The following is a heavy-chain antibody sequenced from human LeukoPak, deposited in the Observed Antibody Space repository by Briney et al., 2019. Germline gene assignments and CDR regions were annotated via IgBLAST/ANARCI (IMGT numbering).Heavy chain of an antibody. D-gene: IGHD3-10*01. CDR2: INSDGSST. V-gene: IGHV3-74*01. J-gene: IGHJ4*02. CDR3: ARHYYNLIDY. CDR1: GFTFSSYW. Sequence: PGGSLRLSCAASGFTFSSYWMHWVRQAPGKGLVWVSRINSDGSSTRYADFVKGRFTISRDNAKNTLYLQMNSLGAEDTAVYYCARHYYNLIDYWGQGTLVTVSS.